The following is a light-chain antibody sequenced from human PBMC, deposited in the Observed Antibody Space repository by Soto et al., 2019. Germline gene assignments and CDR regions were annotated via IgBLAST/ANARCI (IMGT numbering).Light chain of an antibody. CDR1: SSDVGSYNL. J-gene: IGLJ1*01. CDR2: EAS. CDR3: CAYAGSSAYV. V-gene: IGLV2-23*01. Sequence: QSALTQPASVSVSPGQSITISCTGTSSDVGSYNLVSWYQQHPGKAPKLMIYEASKRPSGVSNRFSGSKSGNTASLTISGLQAEDEADYYCCAYAGSSAYVFGTGTKVTVL.